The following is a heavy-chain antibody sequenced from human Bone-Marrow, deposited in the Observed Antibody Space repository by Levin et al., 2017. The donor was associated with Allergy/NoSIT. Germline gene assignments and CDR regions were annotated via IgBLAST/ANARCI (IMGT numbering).Heavy chain of an antibody. CDR2: MNPKTGNT. J-gene: IGHJ4*02. Sequence: ASVKVSCKASGYTFSTYDLMWVRQAAGQGLEWMGWMNPKTGNTGYAQKFQGRVTMTRNIALSTAYMELSTLTSEDTAVYFCARGVAIIHYWGQGSLITVSS. CDR1: GYTFSTYD. D-gene: IGHD5-24*01. V-gene: IGHV1-8*01. CDR3: ARGVAIIHY.